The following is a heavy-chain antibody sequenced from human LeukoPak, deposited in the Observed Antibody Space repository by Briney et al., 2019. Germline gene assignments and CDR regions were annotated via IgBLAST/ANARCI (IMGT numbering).Heavy chain of an antibody. CDR3: ARGGSGWYRPSQLSRGWYFDL. V-gene: IGHV4-34*01. CDR1: GASFSGYY. Sequence: EPSETLSLTCAVYGASFSGYYWSWIRQPPGKGLEWIGEINHSGSTNYNPSLKSRVTISVDTSKNQFSLKLSSVTAVDTAVYYCARGGSGWYRPSQLSRGWYFDLWGRGTLVTVSS. CDR2: INHSGST. J-gene: IGHJ2*01. D-gene: IGHD6-19*01.